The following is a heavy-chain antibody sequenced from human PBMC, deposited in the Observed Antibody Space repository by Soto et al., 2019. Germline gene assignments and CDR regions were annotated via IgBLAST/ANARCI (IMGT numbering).Heavy chain of an antibody. CDR1: GYTFTSYG. CDR3: ATRSLAFDF. Sequence: QVQLVQSGPEVKKPGASVKISCKTSGYTFTSYGIAWVRQAPGQGLEWMGWISTSKGDTNYAQKFQGRVTMTTDTSTRTAYMELRSLRSDDTALYYCATRSLAFDFWGQVTLITVSS. J-gene: IGHJ4*02. V-gene: IGHV1-18*01. CDR2: ISTSKGDT.